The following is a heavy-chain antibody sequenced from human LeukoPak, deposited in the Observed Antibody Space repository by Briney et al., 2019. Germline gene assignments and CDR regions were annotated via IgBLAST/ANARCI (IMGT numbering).Heavy chain of an antibody. D-gene: IGHD6-13*01. Sequence: PSQTLSLTCTVSGGSISSGGYYWSWIRQHPGKGLEWIGYIYYSGSTYYNPSLKSRVTISVDTSKNQFSLKLSSVTAADTAVYFCAREGIVAAGTMGGFDIWGQGTMVTVSS. J-gene: IGHJ3*02. CDR1: GGSISSGGYY. V-gene: IGHV4-31*03. CDR3: AREGIVAAGTMGGFDI. CDR2: IYYSGST.